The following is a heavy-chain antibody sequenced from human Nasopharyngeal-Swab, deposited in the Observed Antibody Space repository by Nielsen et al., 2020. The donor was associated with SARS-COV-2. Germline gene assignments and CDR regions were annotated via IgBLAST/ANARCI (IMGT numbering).Heavy chain of an antibody. Sequence: SVKVSCKASGGTFSSYAISWVRQAPGQGLEWMGGIIPIFGTANYAQKFQGRVTITADESTSTAYMELSSLGSEDTVVYYCASNSGCSSTSCPIDRLVYGMDVWGQGTTVTVSS. V-gene: IGHV1-69*13. CDR2: IIPIFGTA. D-gene: IGHD2-2*01. CDR3: ASNSGCSSTSCPIDRLVYGMDV. CDR1: GGTFSSYA. J-gene: IGHJ6*02.